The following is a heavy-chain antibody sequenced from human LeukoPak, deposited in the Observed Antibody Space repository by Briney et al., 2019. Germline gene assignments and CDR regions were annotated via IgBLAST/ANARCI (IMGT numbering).Heavy chain of an antibody. J-gene: IGHJ4*02. V-gene: IGHV4-59*11. CDR1: GGSISSLY. D-gene: IGHD1-1*01. CDR3: AREGTTGWAF. Sequence: PSETLSLTCTVSGGSISSLYWSWIRQPPGKGLEWICYIYSSGGTKYNPSLKRRVTMSVGTSKNQFSLTLSSVTAADTAVYFCAREGTTGWAFWGQGTLVTVSS. CDR2: IYSSGGT.